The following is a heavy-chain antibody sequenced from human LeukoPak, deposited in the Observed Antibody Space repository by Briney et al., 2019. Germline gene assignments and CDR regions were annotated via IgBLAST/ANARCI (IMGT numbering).Heavy chain of an antibody. V-gene: IGHV3-23*01. D-gene: IGHD6-19*01. CDR2: PSGSGITT. J-gene: IGHJ4*01. CDR3: AKGIYSSGWSYFDY. Sequence: GGSLRLSCAASGFTFSNSAMSWVRQAPGKGLEWVSTPSGSGITTYYADSVKGRFTISRDNSKNTLYLRMNSLRAEDTAVYYCAKGIYSSGWSYFDYWGHGTLVTVSS. CDR1: GFTFSNSA.